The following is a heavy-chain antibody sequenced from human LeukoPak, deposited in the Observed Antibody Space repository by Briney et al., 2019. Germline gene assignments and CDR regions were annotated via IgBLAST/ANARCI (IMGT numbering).Heavy chain of an antibody. Sequence: SETLSLTCTVSGGSISSYYWSWIRQPPGKGLEWIGYIYYSGSTNYNPSLKSRVTISVDTSKNQFSLKLSSVTAADTAVYYCARAYCTNGVCYEDYWGQGTLVTVSS. CDR3: ARAYCTNGVCYEDY. D-gene: IGHD2-8*01. V-gene: IGHV4-59*01. J-gene: IGHJ4*02. CDR2: IYYSGST. CDR1: GGSISSYY.